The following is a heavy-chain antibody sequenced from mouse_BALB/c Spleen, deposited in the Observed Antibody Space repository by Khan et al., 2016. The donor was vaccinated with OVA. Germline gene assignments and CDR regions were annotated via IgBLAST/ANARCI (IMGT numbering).Heavy chain of an antibody. J-gene: IGHJ3*01. CDR3: TRSGYGACAD. V-gene: IGHV1S81*02. D-gene: IGHD1-1*02. CDR2: INPSNGGT. Sequence: VELVESGAELVKPGASVRLSCKASGYTFTSYYLYWVKQRPGHGLEWIGDINPSNGGTNFNENFKTKATLTVDKSSSTAYMQLSSLTSEDSAVYYCTRSGYGACADWGQGTLVTVSA. CDR1: GYTFTSYY.